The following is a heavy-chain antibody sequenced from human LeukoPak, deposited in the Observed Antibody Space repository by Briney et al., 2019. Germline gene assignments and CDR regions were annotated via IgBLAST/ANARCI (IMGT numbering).Heavy chain of an antibody. V-gene: IGHV4-59*01. CDR1: GGSISSYY. J-gene: IGHJ6*03. CDR3: ARYYSNYDAYYYYMDV. D-gene: IGHD4-11*01. Sequence: SETLSLTCTVSGGSISSYYWSWIRQPPGKGLEGIGYIYYRGSNNYNPSLKSRVTISVDTAKNQFSLKLSSVTAADTAVYYCARYYSNYDAYYYYMDVWGKGTTVTVSS. CDR2: IYYRGSN.